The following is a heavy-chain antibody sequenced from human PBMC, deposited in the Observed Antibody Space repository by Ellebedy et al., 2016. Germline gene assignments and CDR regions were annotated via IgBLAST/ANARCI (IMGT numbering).Heavy chain of an antibody. V-gene: IGHV3-11*06. Sequence: GGSLRLSCAASGFTFSDYYMSWIRQAQGTGLAWVSYISSTGSHTNYANSVKGRFTISRDIAENSLYLQMNNLTAEDTAVYYCAKSWVVRGNAFDIWGKGTMVTVSS. CDR3: AKSWVVRGNAFDI. D-gene: IGHD3-10*01. CDR2: ISSTGSHT. CDR1: GFTFSDYY. J-gene: IGHJ3*02.